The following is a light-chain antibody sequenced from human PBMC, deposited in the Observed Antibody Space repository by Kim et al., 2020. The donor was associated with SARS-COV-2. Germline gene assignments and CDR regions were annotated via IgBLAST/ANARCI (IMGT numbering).Light chain of an antibody. CDR3: QTWGSGIAV. J-gene: IGLJ2*01. CDR2: IKSDGSH. V-gene: IGLV4-69*01. Sequence: SVHLTHTLTSGPISSTVAWYQQPPDKGPRYLVKIKSDGSHSKGGGIPDRFAGANSGAERYLTISSLQSEDEAVYYCQTWGSGIAVFGGGTQLTVL. CDR1: SGPISST.